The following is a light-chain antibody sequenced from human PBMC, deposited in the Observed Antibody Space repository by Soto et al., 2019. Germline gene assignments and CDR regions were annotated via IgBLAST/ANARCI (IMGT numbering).Light chain of an antibody. CDR3: QYHNTCPRR. J-gene: IGKJ1*01. Sequence: EIVMTESPATLSVSPGERATLSCRASQSVSSNLAWYQQKPGQAPRLLIYGASTRATGIPARFSGSGSGTEFTLTISSLQSLDFGVDYCQYHNTCPRRLGHGPKADIK. CDR1: QSVSSN. V-gene: IGKV3-15*01. CDR2: GAS.